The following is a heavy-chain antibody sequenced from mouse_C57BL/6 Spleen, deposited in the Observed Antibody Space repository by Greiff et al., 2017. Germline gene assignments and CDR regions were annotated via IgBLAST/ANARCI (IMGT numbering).Heavy chain of an antibody. Sequence: VQLQQSDAELVKPGASVKISCKVSGYTFTDHTIHWMKQRPEQGLEWIGYIYPRDGSTKYNEKFKGKATLTADKSSSTAYMQLNSLTSEDSAVYFCAKSSYNYGSSYVADYWGQGTTLTVSS. D-gene: IGHD1-1*01. CDR2: IYPRDGST. CDR1: GYTFTDHT. V-gene: IGHV1-78*01. J-gene: IGHJ2*01. CDR3: AKSSYNYGSSYVADY.